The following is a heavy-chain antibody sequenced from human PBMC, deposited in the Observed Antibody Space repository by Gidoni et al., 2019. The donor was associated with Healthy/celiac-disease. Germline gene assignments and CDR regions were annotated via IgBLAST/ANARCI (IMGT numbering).Heavy chain of an antibody. CDR3: AKSPHPQWLFNY. J-gene: IGHJ4*02. D-gene: IGHD6-19*01. CDR1: GFTFSSYA. Sequence: ELQLLESGGGLVQPGGSLRLSCAASGFTFSSYAMSWVRQAPGKGLERVSAISGSGGSTYYADSVKGRFTISRDNSKNTLYLQMNSLRAEDTAVYYCAKSPHPQWLFNYWGQGTLVTVSS. V-gene: IGHV3-23*01. CDR2: ISGSGGST.